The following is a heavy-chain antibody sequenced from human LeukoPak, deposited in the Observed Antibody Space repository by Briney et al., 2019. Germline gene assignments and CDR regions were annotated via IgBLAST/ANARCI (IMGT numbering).Heavy chain of an antibody. V-gene: IGHV1-18*01. CDR3: ARGQRYHYYGSGTFDY. Sequence: ASVKVSCKASGYTFTSYGISWVRQAPGQGLEWMGWISAYNGNTNYAQKLQGRVTMTRNISISTAYMELSSLRSEDTAVYYCARGQRYHYYGSGTFDYWGQGTLVTVSS. J-gene: IGHJ4*02. CDR1: GYTFTSYG. CDR2: ISAYNGNT. D-gene: IGHD3-10*01.